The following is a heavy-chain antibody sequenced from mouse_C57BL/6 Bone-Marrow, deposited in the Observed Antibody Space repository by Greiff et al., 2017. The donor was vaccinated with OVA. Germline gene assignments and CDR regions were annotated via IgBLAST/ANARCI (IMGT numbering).Heavy chain of an antibody. CDR1: GFTFSDFY. CDR2: ISNGGGST. Sequence: EVKVEESGGGLVQPGGSLKLSCAASGFTFSDFYMYWIRQTPEKRLESVAYISNGGGSTYYPDTVKGRFTISRDNAKNTLYLQMSRLKSEDTAMYYCARLDAMDYWGQGTSVTVSS. V-gene: IGHV5-12*01. CDR3: ARLDAMDY. J-gene: IGHJ4*01.